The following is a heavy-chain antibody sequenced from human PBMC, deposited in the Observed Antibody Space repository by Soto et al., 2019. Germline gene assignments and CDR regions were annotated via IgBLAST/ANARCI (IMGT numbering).Heavy chain of an antibody. Sequence: QVQLVQSGAEVIKPGASVKISCKASGYSFTNNYINWVRQAPGQGLEWVVLINPSGASTTYAQNIQGRVTKTRGTSRRKVYMELSSLRSHDSALYYCASVDGLVKHDDFWSGYYDYGGQGTQVTVSS. CDR1: GYSFTNNY. D-gene: IGHD3-3*01. CDR2: INPSGAST. V-gene: IGHV1-46*01. J-gene: IGHJ4*02. CDR3: ASVDGLVKHDDFWSGYYDY.